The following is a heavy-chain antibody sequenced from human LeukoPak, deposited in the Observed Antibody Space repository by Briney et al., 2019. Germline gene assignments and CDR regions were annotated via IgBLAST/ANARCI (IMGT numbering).Heavy chain of an antibody. J-gene: IGHJ3*02. CDR3: AADPGYSYEIDAFDI. CDR2: IIPIFGTA. V-gene: IGHV1-69*05. D-gene: IGHD5-18*01. CDR1: GGTFSSYA. Sequence: ASVKVSCKASGGTFSSYAISWVRQAPGQGLEWMGGIIPIFGTANYAQKFQGRVTITTDESTSTAYMELSSLRSEDTAVYYCAADPGYSYEIDAFDIWGQGTMVTVSS.